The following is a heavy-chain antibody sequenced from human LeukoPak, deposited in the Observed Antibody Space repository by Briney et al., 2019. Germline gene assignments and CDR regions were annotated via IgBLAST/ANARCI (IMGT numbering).Heavy chain of an antibody. V-gene: IGHV4-59*01. CDR3: ARDRHTTVTTYYFDY. D-gene: IGHD4-17*01. Sequence: PSETLSLTCTVSGGSISSYYWSWIRQPPGKGLEWIGYIYSSGSTNYNPSLKSRVTISVDTSKNQFSLKLSSVTAADTAVYYCARDRHTTVTTYYFDYWGQGTLVTVSS. J-gene: IGHJ4*02. CDR1: GGSISSYY. CDR2: IYSSGST.